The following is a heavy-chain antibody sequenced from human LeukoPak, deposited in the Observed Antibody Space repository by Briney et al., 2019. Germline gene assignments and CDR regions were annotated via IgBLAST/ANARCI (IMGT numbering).Heavy chain of an antibody. Sequence: PSHTQSPTCPLASPSITSSYWGWVRQPPGEGPGWLWSIYYSGITNYKPSLKGRVSISVDTSKNQFSLRLSSVTAADRAINYCTRDLTGGLYFDYWGQGTLVTVSS. CDR3: TRDLTGGLYFDY. V-gene: IGHV4-59*01. D-gene: IGHD7-27*01. CDR2: IYYSGIT. J-gene: IGHJ4*02. CDR1: SPSITSSY.